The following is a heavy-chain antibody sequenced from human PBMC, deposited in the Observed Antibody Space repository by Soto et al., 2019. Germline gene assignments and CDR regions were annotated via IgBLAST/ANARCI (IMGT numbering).Heavy chain of an antibody. CDR1: GFAFSSSA. CDR2: TSHDGSNN. J-gene: IGHJ4*02. CDR3: AKAPASSLTASRPFDQ. Sequence: QVQVVESGGGVVQPGRSLRLSCAASGFAFSSSAMHWVRQAPGKGLEWVAITSHDGSNNLYSNSVKGRFTISRDNSKNTLYLQMNSLRAEDTAVYYCAKAPASSLTASRPFDQWGQGTLVTVSS. V-gene: IGHV3-30-3*01. D-gene: IGHD5-18*01.